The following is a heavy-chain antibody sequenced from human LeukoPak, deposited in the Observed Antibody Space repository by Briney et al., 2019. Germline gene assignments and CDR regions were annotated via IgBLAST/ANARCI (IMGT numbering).Heavy chain of an antibody. J-gene: IGHJ4*02. CDR3: ARDRRRYSSGWYGFVDY. CDR1: GFTVSSNY. D-gene: IGHD6-19*01. CDR2: IYSGGST. V-gene: IGHV3-66*01. Sequence: PGGSLRLSCAASGFTVSSNYMSWVRQAPGKGLEWVSVIYSGGSTYCADSVKGRFTISRDNSKNTLYLQMNSLRAEDTAVYYCARDRRRYSSGWYGFVDYWGQGTLVTVSS.